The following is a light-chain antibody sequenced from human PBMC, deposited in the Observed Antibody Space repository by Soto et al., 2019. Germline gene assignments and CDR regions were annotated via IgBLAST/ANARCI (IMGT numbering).Light chain of an antibody. CDR1: QYIGST. CDR3: HQDFNLPWT. J-gene: IGKJ1*01. V-gene: IGKV3-15*01. Sequence: IVLTHSQATLSVSPWYRSTICFRASQYIGSTIAWYQQRSGQAPRLLIFDASIRLPTVPARFSGSVSGTDFTLTISSLQPEDFAVYFCHQDFNLPWTFGQGTKVDI. CDR2: DAS.